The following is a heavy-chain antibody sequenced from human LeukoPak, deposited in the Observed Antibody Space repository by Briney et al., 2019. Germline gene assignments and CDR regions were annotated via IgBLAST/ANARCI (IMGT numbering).Heavy chain of an antibody. D-gene: IGHD3-22*01. Sequence: GGSLRLSCAASEFTFSDAWMSWVRQAPGKGLEWVGRIKSKTDGGTTDYAAPVKGRFTISRDDSKNTAYLQMNSLKTEDTAVYYCTRAPITMIVPDYWGQGTLVTVSS. CDR3: TRAPITMIVPDY. CDR1: EFTFSDAW. CDR2: IKSKTDGGTT. V-gene: IGHV3-15*01. J-gene: IGHJ4*02.